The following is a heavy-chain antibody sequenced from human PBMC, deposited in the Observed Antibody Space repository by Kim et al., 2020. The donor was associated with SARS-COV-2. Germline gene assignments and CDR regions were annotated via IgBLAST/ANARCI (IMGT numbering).Heavy chain of an antibody. CDR1: GGSISSSSYY. J-gene: IGHJ4*02. Sequence: ETLSLTCTVSGGSISSSSYYWGWIRQPPGKGLEWIGSIYYSGSTYYNPSLKSRVTISVDTSKNQFSLKLSSVTAADTAVYYCAATHCSGGSCYPLRFDWGQGTLVTVSS. CDR3: AATHCSGGSCYPLRFD. CDR2: IYYSGST. D-gene: IGHD2-15*01. V-gene: IGHV4-39*01.